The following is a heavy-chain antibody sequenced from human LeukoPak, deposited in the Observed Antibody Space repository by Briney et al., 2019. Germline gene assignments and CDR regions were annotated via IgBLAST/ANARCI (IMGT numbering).Heavy chain of an antibody. V-gene: IGHV4-31*03. Sequence: SQTLSLTCTVSGGSISSGGYYWSWIRQHPGTGLEWIGYIYYSGSTYYNPSLKSRVTISVDTSKNQFSLKLSSVTAADTAVYYCARDNTLIDAFDIWGQGTMVTVSS. CDR1: GGSISSGGYY. J-gene: IGHJ3*02. CDR2: IYYSGST. D-gene: IGHD2-2*02. CDR3: ARDNTLIDAFDI.